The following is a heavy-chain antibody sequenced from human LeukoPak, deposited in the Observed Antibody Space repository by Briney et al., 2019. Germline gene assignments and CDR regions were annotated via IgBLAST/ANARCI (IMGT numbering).Heavy chain of an antibody. D-gene: IGHD3-10*01. J-gene: IGHJ5*02. V-gene: IGHV4-59*02. CDR1: GGSVSSYY. Sequence: PSETLSLTCTVSGGSVSSYYWSWIRQTPEKGLEWIGYMSYSGRSDCGPSLKSRVTMSVDTSKNQFSLKMSYVTAADTGVYYCARGGVRGVFEDWFDPWGQGTLVTVSS. CDR2: MSYSGRS. CDR3: ARGGVRGVFEDWFDP.